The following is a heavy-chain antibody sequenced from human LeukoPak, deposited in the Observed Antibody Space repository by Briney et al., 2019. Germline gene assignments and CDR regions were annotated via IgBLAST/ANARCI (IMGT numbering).Heavy chain of an antibody. D-gene: IGHD3-22*01. CDR3: ARQKYYYDSSGYGAFDY. V-gene: IGHV3-21*01. CDR2: IISSSDYI. CDR1: GFTFNNYN. Sequence: GGSLRLSCAASGFTFNNYNMNGVRQARGKGLEWVSSIISSSDYIYYADSVKGRFTISRDNAKNSKYLQMRSLRAEDTAVYYCARQKYYYDSSGYGAFDYWGQGTLVTVSS. J-gene: IGHJ4*02.